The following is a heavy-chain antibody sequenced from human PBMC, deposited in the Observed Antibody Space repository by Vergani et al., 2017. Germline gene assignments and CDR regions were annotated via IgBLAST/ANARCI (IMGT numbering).Heavy chain of an antibody. D-gene: IGHD3-3*01. Sequence: EVQLVESGGGLVQPGGSLRLSCAASGFTFSSYWMPWVRQAPGKGGVWVSRINSDGSSTSYADSVKGRFTISRDNAKNTLYLQMNSLRAEDTAVYYCARSNEVLRFLEWPMDVWGQGTTVTVSS. CDR2: INSDGSST. V-gene: IGHV3-74*01. CDR3: ARSNEVLRFLEWPMDV. J-gene: IGHJ6*02. CDR1: GFTFSSYW.